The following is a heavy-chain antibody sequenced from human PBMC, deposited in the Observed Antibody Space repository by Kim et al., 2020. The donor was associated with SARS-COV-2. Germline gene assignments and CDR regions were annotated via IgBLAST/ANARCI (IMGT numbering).Heavy chain of an antibody. D-gene: IGHD3-10*01. CDR1: GGTFSSYA. CDR2: IIPIFGTA. CDR3: ARASMVLGVIILPNDY. J-gene: IGHJ4*02. Sequence: SVKVSCKASGGTFSSYAISWVRQAPGQGLEWMGGIIPIFGTANYAQKFQGRVTITADESTSTAYMELSSLRSEDTAVYYCARASMVLGVIILPNDYWGQGTLFTFSS. V-gene: IGHV1-69*13.